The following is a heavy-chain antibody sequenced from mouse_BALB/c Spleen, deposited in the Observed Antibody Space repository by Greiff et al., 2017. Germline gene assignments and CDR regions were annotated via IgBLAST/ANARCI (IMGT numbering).Heavy chain of an antibody. Sequence: QVQLQQSGPGLVAPSQSLSITCTVSGFSLTGYGVNWVRQPPGKGLEWLGMIWGDGSTDYNSALKSRLSISKDNSKSQVFLKMNSLQTDDTARYYCARLDPYRYDEGYYFDYWGQGTTLTVSS. D-gene: IGHD2-14*01. V-gene: IGHV2-6-7*01. CDR1: GFSLTGYG. CDR2: IWGDGST. J-gene: IGHJ2*01. CDR3: ARLDPYRYDEGYYFDY.